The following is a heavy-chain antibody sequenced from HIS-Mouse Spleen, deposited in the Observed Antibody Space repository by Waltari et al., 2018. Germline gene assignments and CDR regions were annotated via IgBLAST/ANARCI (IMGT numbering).Heavy chain of an antibody. Sequence: QLQLQESGPGLVKPSETLSLTCTVSGGSISSSSYYSGWIRQPPGKGLVWIGSIYYSGSTYYNPSLKSRVTISVDTSKNQFSLKLSSVTAADTAVYYCAREIPYSSSWYDWYFDLWGRGTLVTVSS. CDR3: AREIPYSSSWYDWYFDL. D-gene: IGHD6-13*01. CDR1: GGSISSSSYY. J-gene: IGHJ2*01. CDR2: IYYSGST. V-gene: IGHV4-39*07.